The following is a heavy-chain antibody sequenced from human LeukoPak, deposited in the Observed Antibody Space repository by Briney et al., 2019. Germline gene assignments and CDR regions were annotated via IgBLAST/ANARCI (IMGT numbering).Heavy chain of an antibody. V-gene: IGHV1-2*06. CDR1: TYDFTGYY. CDR3: AKDRDGADRIVL. Sequence: GASVRVSCKVVTYDFTGYYIRWVRQAPGQGPEWMGRLNPNTGHAVYAFKFQGRVTITRDTSSNTAYMEVTRLTSDDTALYYCAKDRDGADRIVLWGQGTLVTVSS. CDR2: LNPNTGHA. J-gene: IGHJ4*02. D-gene: IGHD5-24*01.